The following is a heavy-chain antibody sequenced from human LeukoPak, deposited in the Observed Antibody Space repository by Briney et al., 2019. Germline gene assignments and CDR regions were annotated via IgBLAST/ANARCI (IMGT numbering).Heavy chain of an antibody. J-gene: IGHJ3*02. Sequence: SETLSLTCTVSGGSLSNSDYYWTWIRQPPGKGLEWIGNIYYRGSTNYNPSLKSRLTISVDTSKNKFSLKLTSVTAADTAVYYCARALPLHDYGDSGGAFDIWGQGTMVTVS. V-gene: IGHV4-30-4*01. CDR2: IYYRGST. CDR1: GGSLSNSDYY. CDR3: ARALPLHDYGDSGGAFDI. D-gene: IGHD4-17*01.